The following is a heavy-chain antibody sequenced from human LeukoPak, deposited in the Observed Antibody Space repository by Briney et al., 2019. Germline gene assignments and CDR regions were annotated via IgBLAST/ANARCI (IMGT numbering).Heavy chain of an antibody. V-gene: IGHV3-21*01. CDR3: ARANSADY. Sequence: GGSLRLSCAASGFTFSSYNMNWVRQAPGKGLEWVSSISSSSTYINYADSVKGRFTISRDNAKNSLFLQMNSLRAEDTAVYYCARANSADYWGLGTLVTVSS. CDR2: ISSSSTYI. CDR1: GFTFSSYN. J-gene: IGHJ4*02. D-gene: IGHD4-11*01.